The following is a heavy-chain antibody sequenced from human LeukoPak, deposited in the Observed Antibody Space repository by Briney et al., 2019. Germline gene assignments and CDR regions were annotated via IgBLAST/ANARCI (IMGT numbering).Heavy chain of an antibody. D-gene: IGHD1-26*01. CDR3: AKGFTVGATAHFDY. CDR1: GFTFSTYS. J-gene: IGHJ4*02. CDR2: ISSSSSTI. V-gene: IGHV3-48*01. Sequence: GGSLRLSCAASGFTFSTYSMNWVRQAPGKGLEWVSYISSSSSTIYYADSVKGRFTISRDNSKNTLYLQMNSLRAEDTAVYYCAKGFTVGATAHFDYWGQGTLVTVSS.